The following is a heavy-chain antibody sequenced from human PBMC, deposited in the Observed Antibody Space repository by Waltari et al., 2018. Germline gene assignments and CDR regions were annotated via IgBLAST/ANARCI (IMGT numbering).Heavy chain of an antibody. D-gene: IGHD5-12*01. J-gene: IGHJ3*02. Sequence: QVQLRESGPGLVKPSDILSLTCAVPGYCVHRVYGWGWIRQPPGEGLEWIGSICHRWGTYYSLSLKSRVSISMDASKNQLSLKLTSVTAADTAVYYCAREVDTGYTPGHIWGPGTMVTVSS. CDR2: ICHRWGT. V-gene: IGHV4-38-2*02. CDR1: GYCVHRVYG. CDR3: AREVDTGYTPGHI.